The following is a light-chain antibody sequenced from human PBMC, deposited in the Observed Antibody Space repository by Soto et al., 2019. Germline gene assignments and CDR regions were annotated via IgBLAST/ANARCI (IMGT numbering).Light chain of an antibody. CDR1: SSDVGDYDY. Sequence: QAVVTQPASVSGSPGQSITISCTGTSSDVGDYDYVSWYQQHPGKAPKLMIYEVTNRPSGVSNRFSGSKSGNTASLTISGLQAEDEADYYCNSYTSGTTRVFGGGTKLTVL. CDR2: EVT. CDR3: NSYTSGTTRV. V-gene: IGLV2-14*01. J-gene: IGLJ3*02.